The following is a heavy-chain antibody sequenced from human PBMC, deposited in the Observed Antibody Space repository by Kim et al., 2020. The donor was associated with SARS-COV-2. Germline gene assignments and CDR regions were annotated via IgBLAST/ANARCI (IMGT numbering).Heavy chain of an antibody. CDR3: ARGPGYSSSWYGARNWFDP. CDR2: INHSGST. CDR1: GGSFSGYY. J-gene: IGHJ5*02. V-gene: IGHV4-34*01. Sequence: SETPSLTCAVYGGSFSGYYWSWIRQPPGKGLEWIGEINHSGSTNYNPSLKSRVTISVDTSKNQFSLKLSSVTAADTAVYYCARGPGYSSSWYGARNWFDPWGEGTRVTVSS. D-gene: IGHD6-13*01.